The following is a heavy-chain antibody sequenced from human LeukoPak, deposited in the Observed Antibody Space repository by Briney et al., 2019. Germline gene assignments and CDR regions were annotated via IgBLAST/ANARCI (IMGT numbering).Heavy chain of an antibody. CDR2: ISSSGGSI. J-gene: IGHJ3*02. D-gene: IGHD5-18*01. CDR1: GFTFSSYE. V-gene: IGHV3-48*03. Sequence: GGSLRLSCAASGFTFSSYEMNWVRQAPGKGLEWVSYISSSGGSIYYADSVRGRFTISRDNAKNSLYLQMNSLRVEDTAVYYCVRDQVDTGAFDIWGQGTMVTVSS. CDR3: VRDQVDTGAFDI.